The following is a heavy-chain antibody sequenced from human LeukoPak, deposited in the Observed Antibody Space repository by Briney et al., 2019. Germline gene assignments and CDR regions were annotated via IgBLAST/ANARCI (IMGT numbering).Heavy chain of an antibody. D-gene: IGHD6-13*01. CDR2: INPNSGGT. V-gene: IGHV1-2*02. Sequence: ASVKVSCKASGYTFTGYYMRWVRQAPGQGLEWMGWINPNSGGTNYAQKFQGRVTMTRDTSISTAYMELSRLRSDDTAVYYCAREFNVGSSGIWFDPWGQGTLVTVSS. CDR3: AREFNVGSSGIWFDP. J-gene: IGHJ5*02. CDR1: GYTFTGYY.